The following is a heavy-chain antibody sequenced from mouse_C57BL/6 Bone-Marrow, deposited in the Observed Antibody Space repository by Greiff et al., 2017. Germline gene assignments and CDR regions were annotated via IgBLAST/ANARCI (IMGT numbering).Heavy chain of an antibody. V-gene: IGHV1-64*01. J-gene: IGHJ3*01. CDR2: IHPSSGST. Sequence: VKLQQPGAELVKPGASVKLSCKASGYTFTSYWMHWVKQRPGQGLEWIGMIHPSSGSTNYNEKFKSKATLTVDKSSSTAYMQLISLTSEDSAIYYCTRSNPWFAYWGQGTLVTVSA. CDR1: GYTFTSYW. CDR3: TRSNPWFAY.